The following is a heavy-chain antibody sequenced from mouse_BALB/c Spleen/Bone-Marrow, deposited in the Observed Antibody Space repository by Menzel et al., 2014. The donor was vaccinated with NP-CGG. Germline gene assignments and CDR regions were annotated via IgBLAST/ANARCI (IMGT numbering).Heavy chain of an antibody. CDR1: GFNIKDTY. CDR2: IDPANGNT. Sequence: EVQLQQSGAELVKPGASVKLSCTASGFNIKDTYMHWVKQRPEQGLEWIGRIDPANGNTKYDPKFQGKATITADTSSNTAYLQLSSLTSEDTAVYYGSSYAMGYWGQGTSVTVSS. CDR3: SSYAMGY. V-gene: IGHV14-3*02. J-gene: IGHJ4*01.